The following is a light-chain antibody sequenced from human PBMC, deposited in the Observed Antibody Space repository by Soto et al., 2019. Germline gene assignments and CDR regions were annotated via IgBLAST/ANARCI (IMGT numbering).Light chain of an antibody. CDR2: EVN. CDR1: SSDVGGYNY. V-gene: IGLV2-14*01. CDR3: NSYTSRYTFV. Sequence: QSVLTQPASVSGSPGQSITISCTGTSSDVGGYNYVSWYQHHPGKAPKLMIYEVNHRPSEASNRFSGSKSGNTASLTISGLQPEDEADYYCNSYTSRYTFVLGTGTRSPS. J-gene: IGLJ1*01.